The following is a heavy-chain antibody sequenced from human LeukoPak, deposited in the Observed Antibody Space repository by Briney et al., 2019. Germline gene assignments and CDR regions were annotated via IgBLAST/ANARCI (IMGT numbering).Heavy chain of an antibody. CDR2: INHSGST. Sequence: SETLSLTCALYGGSFRGYYWRWIRQPPGKGREGIGKINHSGSTNYNPSLKSRVTISVDTSKNQFSLKLSSVTAADTAVYYCARGQMGYSSSSWFRYWGQGTLVAVSS. J-gene: IGHJ4*02. V-gene: IGHV4-34*01. D-gene: IGHD6-6*01. CDR1: GGSFRGYY. CDR3: ARGQMGYSSSSWFRY.